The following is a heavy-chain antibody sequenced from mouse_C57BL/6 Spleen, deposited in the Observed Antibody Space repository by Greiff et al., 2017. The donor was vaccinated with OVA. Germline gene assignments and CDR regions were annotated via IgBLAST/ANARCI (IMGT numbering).Heavy chain of an antibody. Sequence: QVQLQQPGAELVKPGASVKISCKASGYAFSSYWMNWVKQRPGKGLEWIGQIYPGDGDTNYNGKFKGKATLTADKSSSTAYMQLSSLTSEDSAVYFCARNYDYDWYFDVWGTGTTVTVSS. J-gene: IGHJ1*03. V-gene: IGHV1-80*01. D-gene: IGHD2-4*01. CDR3: ARNYDYDWYFDV. CDR2: IYPGDGDT. CDR1: GYAFSSYW.